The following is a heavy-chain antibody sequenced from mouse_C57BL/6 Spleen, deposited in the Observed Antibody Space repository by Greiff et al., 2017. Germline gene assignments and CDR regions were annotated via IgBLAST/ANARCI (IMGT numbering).Heavy chain of an antibody. CDR1: GYAFSSYW. CDR2: IYPGDGDT. J-gene: IGHJ4*01. CDR3: ARLYSNYVGYYAMDY. Sequence: QVQLQQSGAELVKPGASVKISCKASGYAFSSYWMNWVKQRPGKGLEWIGQIYPGDGDTNYNGTFKGKATLTADKSSSTAYMQLSSLTSEDSAVYFCARLYSNYVGYYAMDYWGQGTSVTVSS. V-gene: IGHV1-80*01. D-gene: IGHD2-5*01.